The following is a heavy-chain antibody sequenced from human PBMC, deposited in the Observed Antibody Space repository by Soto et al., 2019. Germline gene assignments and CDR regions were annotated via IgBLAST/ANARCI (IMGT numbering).Heavy chain of an antibody. CDR3: AKEISSWVSWSAP. CDR1: GYTFTAQY. J-gene: IGHJ5*02. Sequence: QAQLVQSGAEVKKPGASVKVSCQASGYTFTAQYLHWVRKAPGEGLEWMGWINPTTGATRYAQKFQGGSTRPRNTSLSTAYVGVRSWRPEAAAVYYCAKEISSWVSWSAPGGRGPLVTVS. D-gene: IGHD3-3*02. V-gene: IGHV1-2*02. CDR2: INPTTGAT.